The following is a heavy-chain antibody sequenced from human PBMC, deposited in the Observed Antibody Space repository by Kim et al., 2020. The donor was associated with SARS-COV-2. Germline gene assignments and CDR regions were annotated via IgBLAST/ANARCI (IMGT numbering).Heavy chain of an antibody. Sequence: DSVKGRFTISRDNSKNTLYLQMNSLRAEDTAVYYCARATMVRGVIGYFQHWGQGTLVTVSS. J-gene: IGHJ1*01. CDR3: ARATMVRGVIGYFQH. V-gene: IGHV3-30*07. D-gene: IGHD3-10*01.